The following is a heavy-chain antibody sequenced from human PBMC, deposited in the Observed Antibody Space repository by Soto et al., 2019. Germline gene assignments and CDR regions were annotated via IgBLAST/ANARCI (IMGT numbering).Heavy chain of an antibody. V-gene: IGHV1-18*01. CDR1: GYTFTSYG. J-gene: IGHJ4*02. D-gene: IGHD3-10*01. Sequence: ASVKVSCKASGYTFTSYGISWVRQAPGQGLEWMGWISAYNGNTNYAQKLQGRVTMTTDTSTSTAYMELRSLRSDDTAVYYCARDVKAGSGSYPLDYWSQGTLVTVSS. CDR3: ARDVKAGSGSYPLDY. CDR2: ISAYNGNT.